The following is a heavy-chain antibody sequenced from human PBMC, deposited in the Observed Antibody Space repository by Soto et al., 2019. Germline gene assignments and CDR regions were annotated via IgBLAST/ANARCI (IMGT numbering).Heavy chain of an antibody. D-gene: IGHD3-10*01. CDR3: ATGGDTMVRGVIIY. J-gene: IGHJ4*02. Sequence: ASVKVSCKVSGYTLTELSMHWVRQAPGKGLEWMGGFDPEDGETIYAQKFQGRVTMTEDTSTDTAYMELSSLRSEDTAVYYCATGGDTMVRGVIIYWGQGTLVTVSS. CDR2: FDPEDGET. CDR1: GYTLTELS. V-gene: IGHV1-24*01.